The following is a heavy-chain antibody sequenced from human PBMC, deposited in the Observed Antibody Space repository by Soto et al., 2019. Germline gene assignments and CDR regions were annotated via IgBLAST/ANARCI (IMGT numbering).Heavy chain of an antibody. CDR2: ISPYTGNT. V-gene: IGHV1-18*01. J-gene: IGHJ6*02. CDR3: VMVDNYVTPTPQDV. D-gene: IGHD3-16*01. Sequence: QVQLVQSGDEVKKPGASVKVSCKASGYIFVNYGIAWVRQAPGQGLEWMGWISPYTGNTHSATKVQGRITMTTDTSTSTAYMALGSLTSDDTAVYYCVMVDNYVTPTPQDVWGQGTTVTVSS. CDR1: GYIFVNYG.